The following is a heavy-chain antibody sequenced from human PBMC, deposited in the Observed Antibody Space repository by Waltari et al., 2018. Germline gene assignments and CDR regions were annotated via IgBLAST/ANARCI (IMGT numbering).Heavy chain of an antibody. V-gene: IGHV4-30-2*01. CDR1: GGSISRGGYY. CDR3: ARDDYYDSSGYYWGWFDP. CDR2: IYHTGST. Sequence: QVQLQESGPGLVKPSPTLSLPCPFSGGSISRGGYYWRWVRQHPGKGLEWIGYIYHTGSTYYNPSLKSRVTISVDRSKNQFSLKLISVTAADTAVYYCARDDYYDSSGYYWGWFDPWGQGTLVTVSS. J-gene: IGHJ5*02. D-gene: IGHD3-22*01.